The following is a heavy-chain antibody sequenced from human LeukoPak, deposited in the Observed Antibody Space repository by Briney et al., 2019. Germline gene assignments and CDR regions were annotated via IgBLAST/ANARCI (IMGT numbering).Heavy chain of an antibody. CDR2: ISYTGST. D-gene: IGHD1-26*01. Sequence: PSETLSLTCTDSGGSISSYYWSWIRQPPGKGLEWIGYISYTGSTNYNPSLKSRVTISVDTSKNQFSLKLNSVTAADTAVYYCARLIVGATSWFDPWGQGTLVTVSS. J-gene: IGHJ5*02. CDR3: ARLIVGATSWFDP. CDR1: GGSISSYY. V-gene: IGHV4-59*08.